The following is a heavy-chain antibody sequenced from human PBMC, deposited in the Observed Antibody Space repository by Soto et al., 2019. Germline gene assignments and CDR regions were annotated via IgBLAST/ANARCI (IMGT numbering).Heavy chain of an antibody. D-gene: IGHD2-2*01. CDR3: ASRGGCSSTSCHGSYGMDV. V-gene: IGHV1-69*13. Sequence: ASVKVSCKASGGTFSSYAISWVRQAPGQGLEWMGGIIPIFGTANYAQKFQGRVTITADESTSTAYMELSSLRSEDTAVYYCASRGGCSSTSCHGSYGMDVWGQGTTVTVS. CDR1: GGTFSSYA. CDR2: IIPIFGTA. J-gene: IGHJ6*02.